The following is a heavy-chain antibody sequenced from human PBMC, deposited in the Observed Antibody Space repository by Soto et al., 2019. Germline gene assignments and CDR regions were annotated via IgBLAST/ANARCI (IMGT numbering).Heavy chain of an antibody. D-gene: IGHD5-12*01. CDR1: GGTFSNYA. Sequence: SVKVSCKASGGTFSNYALNWVRQAPGQGLEWIGGIIPIFGTANYAQKFQGRVTITADESTSTAYLDLSSLRSEDTAVYYCARPVEMATISRSYLFYWGQGTLVTVSS. CDR3: ARPVEMATISRSYLFY. CDR2: IIPIFGTA. J-gene: IGHJ4*02. V-gene: IGHV1-69*13.